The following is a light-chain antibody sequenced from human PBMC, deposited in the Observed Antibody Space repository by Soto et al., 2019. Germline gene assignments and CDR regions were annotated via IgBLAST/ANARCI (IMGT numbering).Light chain of an antibody. CDR2: GAS. V-gene: IGKV3-15*01. CDR1: QSVSSN. J-gene: IGKJ4*01. CDR3: QQYNNWPPT. Sequence: EIVMTQSPATLSVSPGERATLSCRASQSVSSNLAWYQQKPGQAPRLLIYGASTRASGIPARFSGSGSGTEVTLTLSSLQSEDGAVYYCQQYNNWPPTFGGGTKVEIK.